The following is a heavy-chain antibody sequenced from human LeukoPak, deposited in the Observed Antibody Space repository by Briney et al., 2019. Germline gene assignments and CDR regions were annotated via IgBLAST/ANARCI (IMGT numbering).Heavy chain of an antibody. CDR1: GFTFISYW. Sequence: GGSLRLSCAASGFTFISYWVHWVRQAPGRGLVWVSCINSDGSSTRYADSVKGRFTISIDNAKNTLFLQMNSLRAEDTAVYYCARDRPNYAFDYWGQGTLVTVSS. CDR3: ARDRPNYAFDY. V-gene: IGHV3-74*01. D-gene: IGHD3-16*01. J-gene: IGHJ4*02. CDR2: INSDGSST.